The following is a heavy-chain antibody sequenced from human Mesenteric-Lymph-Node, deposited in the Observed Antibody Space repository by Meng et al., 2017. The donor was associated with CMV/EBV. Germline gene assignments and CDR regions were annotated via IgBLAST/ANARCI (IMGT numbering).Heavy chain of an antibody. J-gene: IGHJ4*02. CDR2: LYYSGNT. Sequence: SETLSLTCIVSGGSITSSDYYWGWIRQPPGKGLEWIGGLYYSGNTYYNPSLKSRVTISVDTSKNQFSLKLSSVTAADTAVYYCASTKYDFWGGVDYWGQGSLVTVSS. D-gene: IGHD3-3*01. CDR1: GGSITSSDYY. CDR3: ASTKYDFWGGVDY. V-gene: IGHV4-39*01.